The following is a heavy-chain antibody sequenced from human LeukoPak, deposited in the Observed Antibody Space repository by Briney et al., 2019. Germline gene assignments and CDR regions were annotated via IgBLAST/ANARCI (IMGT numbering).Heavy chain of an antibody. CDR3: ARDRWYCSGGSCYVNYFDY. Sequence: GGSLRLSCAASGFTFSSYWMSWVRQAPGKGLEWVANIKQDGSEKYYADSVKGRFTISRDNAKNSLYLQMNSLRAEDTAVYYCARDRWYCSGGSCYVNYFDYWGQRTLVTVSS. CDR2: IKQDGSEK. J-gene: IGHJ4*02. D-gene: IGHD2-15*01. CDR1: GFTFSSYW. V-gene: IGHV3-7*03.